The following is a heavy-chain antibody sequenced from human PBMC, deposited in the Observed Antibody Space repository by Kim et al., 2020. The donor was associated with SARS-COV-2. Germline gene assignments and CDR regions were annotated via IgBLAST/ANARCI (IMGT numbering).Heavy chain of an antibody. J-gene: IGHJ4*02. D-gene: IGHD3-10*01. CDR3: ARDPGITMVRGARTDY. CDR2: ISAYNGNT. Sequence: ASVKVSCKASGYTFTSYGISWVRQAPGQGLEWMGWISAYNGNTNYAQKPQGRVTMTTDTSTSTAYMELRSLRSDDTAVYYCARDPGITMVRGARTDYWGQGTLVPVSS. CDR1: GYTFTSYG. V-gene: IGHV1-18*01.